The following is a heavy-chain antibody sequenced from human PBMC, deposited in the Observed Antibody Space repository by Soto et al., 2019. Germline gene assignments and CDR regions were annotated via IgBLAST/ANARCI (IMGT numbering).Heavy chain of an antibody. CDR3: TTLIPAAREGTDY. J-gene: IGHJ4*02. D-gene: IGHD2-2*01. CDR1: GFTFSNAW. V-gene: IGHV3-15*01. CDR2: IKSKTDGGTT. Sequence: EVQLVESGGGLVQPGGSLRLSCAASGFTFSNAWMSWVRQAPGKGLEWVGRIKSKTDGGTTDYAAPVKGRFTISRDDSKNTLYLQMNSLKTEDTAVYYCTTLIPAAREGTDYWGQGTLVTVSS.